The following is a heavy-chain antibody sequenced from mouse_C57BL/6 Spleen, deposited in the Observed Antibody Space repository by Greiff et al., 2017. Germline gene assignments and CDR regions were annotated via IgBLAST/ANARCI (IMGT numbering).Heavy chain of an antibody. CDR2: ISYSGST. CDR3: ARETGTHFDY. CDR1: GYSITSGYD. J-gene: IGHJ2*01. Sequence: VQLQQSGPGMVKPSQSLSLTCTVTGYSITSGYDWHWIRHFPGNKLEWMGYISYSGSTNYNPSLKSRISITHDTSKNHFFLKLNSVTTEDTATYYCARETGTHFDYWGQGTTLTVSS. D-gene: IGHD4-1*01. V-gene: IGHV3-1*01.